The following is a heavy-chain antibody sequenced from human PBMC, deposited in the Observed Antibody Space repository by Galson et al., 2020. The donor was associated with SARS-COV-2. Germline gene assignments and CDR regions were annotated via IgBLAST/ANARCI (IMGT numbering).Heavy chain of an antibody. V-gene: IGHV4-59*01. J-gene: IGHJ4*02. CDR3: ARIDTAGSFDY. CDR1: GGSISSYY. Sequence: ASETLSLTCTVSGGSISSYYWSWIRQPPGKGLEWIGYIYYSGSTNYNPSLKSRVTISVDTSKNQFSLKLSSVTAADTAVYYCARIDTAGSFDYWGQGTLVTVSS. CDR2: IYYSGST. D-gene: IGHD5-18*01.